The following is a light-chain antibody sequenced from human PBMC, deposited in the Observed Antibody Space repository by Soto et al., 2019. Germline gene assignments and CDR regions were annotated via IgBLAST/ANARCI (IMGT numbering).Light chain of an antibody. CDR3: QQYGSSPYT. CDR2: GAS. CDR1: QSVYSN. V-gene: IGKV3-20*01. J-gene: IGKJ2*01. Sequence: EIVMTQSPATLSVSPGERATLSCRASQSVYSNVAWYQQRPGQAPRLLIYGASNRANGIPDRFSGSGSGTDFTLTISNLEPEDFAVYYCQQYGSSPYTFGQGTKLEIK.